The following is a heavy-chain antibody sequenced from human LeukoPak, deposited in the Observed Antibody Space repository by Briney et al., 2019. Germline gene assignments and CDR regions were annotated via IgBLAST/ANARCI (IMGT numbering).Heavy chain of an antibody. D-gene: IGHD6-13*01. CDR2: ISVYNGNT. CDR1: GYTFTTHG. J-gene: IGHJ4*02. V-gene: IGHV1-18*01. CDR3: VRDIGTSPYLHDY. Sequence: EASVKVSCKASGYTFTTHGISWVRQAPGQGLEWMGWISVYNGNTNYAQKFQGRVTMTTDTSTSTAYMEVRTLRFDDTAVYYCVRDIGTSPYLHDYWGQGTLVTVPS.